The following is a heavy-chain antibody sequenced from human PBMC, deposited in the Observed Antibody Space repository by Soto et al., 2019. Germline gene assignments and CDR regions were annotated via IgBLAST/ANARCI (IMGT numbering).Heavy chain of an antibody. CDR3: ARDDSSGWYLFSGWFDP. CDR2: IWYDGSNK. Sequence: GGSLRLSCAASGFTFSSYGMHWVRQAPGKGLEWVAVIWYDGSNKYYADSVKGRFTISRDNSKNTLYLQMNSLRAEDTAVYYCARDDSSGWYLFSGWFDPWGQGTLVTVSS. J-gene: IGHJ5*02. CDR1: GFTFSSYG. D-gene: IGHD6-19*01. V-gene: IGHV3-33*01.